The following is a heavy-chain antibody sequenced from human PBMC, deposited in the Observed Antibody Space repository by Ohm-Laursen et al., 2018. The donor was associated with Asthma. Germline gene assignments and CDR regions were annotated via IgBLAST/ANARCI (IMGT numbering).Heavy chain of an antibody. CDR1: GFTFSSYN. CDR3: ARDPPVTTVTTGEYFDF. V-gene: IGHV3-21*04. Sequence: SLRLSCSASGFTFSSYNMNWVRQAPGKGLEWVSSISSSSSYIYYADSVKGRFTISRDNAKSSLYLQMNNLRADDTAVYYCARDPPVTTVTTGEYFDFWGHGTPVTVSS. D-gene: IGHD4-17*01. J-gene: IGHJ4*01. CDR2: ISSSSSYI.